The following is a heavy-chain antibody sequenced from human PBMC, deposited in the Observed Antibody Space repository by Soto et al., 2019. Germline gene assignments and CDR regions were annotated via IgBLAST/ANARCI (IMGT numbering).Heavy chain of an antibody. CDR3: AREGGYCSSTSCYRWFDP. Sequence: GASVKVSCKASGYTFTSYGISWVRQAPGQGLEWMGWISAYNGNTNYAQKLQGRVTMTTDTSTSTAYMELRSLRSDDTAVYYYAREGGYCSSTSCYRWFDPWGQGTLVTVSS. D-gene: IGHD2-2*02. J-gene: IGHJ5*02. CDR2: ISAYNGNT. CDR1: GYTFTSYG. V-gene: IGHV1-18*04.